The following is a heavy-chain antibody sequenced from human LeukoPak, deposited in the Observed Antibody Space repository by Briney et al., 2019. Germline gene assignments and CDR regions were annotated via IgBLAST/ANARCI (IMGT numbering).Heavy chain of an antibody. J-gene: IGHJ4*02. D-gene: IGHD3-22*01. Sequence: ASVKVSCKASGYTFTGYYMHWVRQAPGQGLEWMGWINPNSGGTNYAQKFQGRVTMTRDTSISTAYMELSRLRSDDTAVYYCARDRNGYYDSSGYHFDYWGQGTLVTVSS. CDR2: INPNSGGT. CDR1: GYTFTGYY. V-gene: IGHV1-2*02. CDR3: ARDRNGYYDSSGYHFDY.